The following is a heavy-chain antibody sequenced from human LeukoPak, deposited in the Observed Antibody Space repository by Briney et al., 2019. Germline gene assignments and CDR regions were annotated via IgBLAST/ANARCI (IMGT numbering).Heavy chain of an antibody. Sequence: GESLRISCKGSGYTFTTYWIAWVRQMPGKGLEWMGIIYPGDSDPRYSPSFQGQVTISADKSISTAYLQWSSLKASDTAMYYCARRRAVAGTYYFDYWGQGTLVTVSS. J-gene: IGHJ4*02. CDR1: GYTFTTYW. V-gene: IGHV5-51*01. CDR2: IYPGDSDP. CDR3: ARRRAVAGTYYFDY. D-gene: IGHD6-19*01.